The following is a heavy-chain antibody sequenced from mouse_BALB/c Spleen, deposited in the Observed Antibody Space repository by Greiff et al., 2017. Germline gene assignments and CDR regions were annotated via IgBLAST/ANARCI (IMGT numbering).Heavy chain of an antibody. D-gene: IGHD1-1*01. Sequence: VQLQQSGPELVKPGASVKISCKASGYAFSSSWMNWVKQRPGQGLEWIGRIYPGDGDTNYNGKFKGKATLTADKSSSTAYMQLSSLTSVDSAVYFCARDDYYGSSYGYFDYWGQGTTLTVSS. CDR3: ARDDYYGSSYGYFDY. CDR2: IYPGDGDT. V-gene: IGHV1-82*01. CDR1: GYAFSSSW. J-gene: IGHJ2*01.